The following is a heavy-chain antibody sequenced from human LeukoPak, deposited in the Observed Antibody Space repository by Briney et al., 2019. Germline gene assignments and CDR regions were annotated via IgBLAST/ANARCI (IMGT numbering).Heavy chain of an antibody. D-gene: IGHD1-14*01. V-gene: IGHV4-4*07. CDR1: GASISSYY. CDR2: IYFSGST. Sequence: PSETLSLTCTVSGASISSYYWSWIRQSAGKGLEWIGRIYFSGSTNYNPSLKSRVTMSLDTSKKQFSLKLSSVTAADTAVYYCATDQTGVDDGMDVWGQGTTVTVSS. J-gene: IGHJ6*02. CDR3: ATDQTGVDDGMDV.